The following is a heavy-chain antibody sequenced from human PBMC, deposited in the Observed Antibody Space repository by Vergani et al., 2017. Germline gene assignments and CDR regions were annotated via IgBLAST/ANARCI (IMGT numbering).Heavy chain of an antibody. Sequence: QVQLQQWGAGLLKPSETLSLTCAVYGGSFSGYYWSWIRQPPGKGLEWIGEINHSGSTNYNPSLKSRVTISVDTSKNQFSLKLSSVTAADTAVYYCERGRYDFWSGYSGLGDNWFDPWGQGTLVTVSS. D-gene: IGHD3-3*01. CDR1: GGSFSGYY. CDR3: ERGRYDFWSGYSGLGDNWFDP. CDR2: INHSGST. J-gene: IGHJ5*02. V-gene: IGHV4-34*01.